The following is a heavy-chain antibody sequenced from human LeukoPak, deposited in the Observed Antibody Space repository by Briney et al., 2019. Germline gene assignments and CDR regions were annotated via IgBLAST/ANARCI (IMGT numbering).Heavy chain of an antibody. V-gene: IGHV4-31*03. CDR1: GGSISSGGYY. Sequence: SQTLSLTCTVSGGSISSGGYYWSWIRQHPGKGLEWIGYIYCSGSTYYNPSLKSRVTISVDTSKNQFSLKLSSVTAADTAVYYCARDPYGDSTFDYWGQGTLVTVSS. J-gene: IGHJ4*02. D-gene: IGHD4-17*01. CDR2: IYCSGST. CDR3: ARDPYGDSTFDY.